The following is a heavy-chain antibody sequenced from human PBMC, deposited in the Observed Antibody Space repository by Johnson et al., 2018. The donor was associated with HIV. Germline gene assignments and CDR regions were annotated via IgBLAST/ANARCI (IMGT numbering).Heavy chain of an antibody. D-gene: IGHD3-22*01. CDR1: GFTFYDFV. V-gene: IGHV3-20*04. J-gene: IGHJ3*02. CDR2: INWNGGSP. CDR3: AGEQDYDSSGYYYASDAFDI. Sequence: VQVVESGGGVVRPGGTLRLSCAAAGFTFYDFVMTWVRQAPGKGLGLVSSINWNGGSPGYGGSVKGRFPLSQDNAKNSLYLQMNSPRVEDTALYYGAGEQDYDSSGYYYASDAFDIWGQGTMVTVSS.